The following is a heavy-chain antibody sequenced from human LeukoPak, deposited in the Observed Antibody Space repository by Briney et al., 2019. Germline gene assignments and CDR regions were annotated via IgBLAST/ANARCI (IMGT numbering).Heavy chain of an antibody. J-gene: IGHJ4*02. Sequence: ASVKVSCKASGYTFTSYDINWVRQATGQGLEWMGWMNPNSGNTGYAQKFQGRVTMTRNTSISTAYMELSSLRSEDTAVYYCARKDIVVGGPDYRGQGTLVTVSS. CDR2: MNPNSGNT. D-gene: IGHD2-2*01. V-gene: IGHV1-8*01. CDR1: GYTFTSYD. CDR3: ARKDIVVGGPDY.